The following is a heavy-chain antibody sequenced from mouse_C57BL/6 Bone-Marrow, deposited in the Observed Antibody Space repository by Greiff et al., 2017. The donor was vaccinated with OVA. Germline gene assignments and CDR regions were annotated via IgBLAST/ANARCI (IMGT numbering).Heavy chain of an antibody. J-gene: IGHJ4*01. V-gene: IGHV5-16*01. D-gene: IGHD1-1*01. Sequence: EVNLVESEGGLVQPGSSMKLSCTASGFTFSDYYMAWVRQVPEKGLEWVANINYDGSSTYYLDSLKSRFIISRDNAKNILYLQMSSLKSEDTATYYCARDLFYYGSSSYYYAMDYWGQGTSVTVSS. CDR2: INYDGSST. CDR1: GFTFSDYY. CDR3: ARDLFYYGSSSYYYAMDY.